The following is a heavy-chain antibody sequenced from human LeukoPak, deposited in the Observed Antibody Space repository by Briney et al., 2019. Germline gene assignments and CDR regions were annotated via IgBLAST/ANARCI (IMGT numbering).Heavy chain of an antibody. CDR1: GGSISSNTYY. CDR2: IYYSGST. J-gene: IGHJ4*02. D-gene: IGHD5-18*01. CDR3: ARDYQGGYGDKTVDY. V-gene: IGHV4-39*07. Sequence: PSETPSLTCTVSGGSISSNTYYGGWIRQPPGKGLEWIGRIYYSGSTYYNPSRKSRVTISVDTSKNQFSLKLSSVTAADTAVYYCARDYQGGYGDKTVDYWGQGTLVTVSS.